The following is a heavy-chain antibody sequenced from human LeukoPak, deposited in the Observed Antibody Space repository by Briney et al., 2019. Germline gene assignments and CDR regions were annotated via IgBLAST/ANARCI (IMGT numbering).Heavy chain of an antibody. CDR2: ISGTSGSI. Sequence: PGGSLRLSCAASGFTFDDYAMHWVRQIPGKGLEWVSGISGTSGSISYAGSVRGRFTISRDNSKNTLYLQMNSLRAEDTAVYYCARDTSGSSYWGQGTLVTVSS. CDR3: ARDTSGSSY. V-gene: IGHV3-9*01. CDR1: GFTFDDYA. J-gene: IGHJ4*02. D-gene: IGHD3-22*01.